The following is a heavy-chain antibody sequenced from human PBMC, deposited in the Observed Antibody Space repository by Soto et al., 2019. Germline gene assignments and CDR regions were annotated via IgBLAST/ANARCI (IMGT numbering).Heavy chain of an antibody. D-gene: IGHD3-22*01. CDR1: GFTISSGGYY. V-gene: IGHV4-31*03. CDR2: IYSSAIT. Sequence: PSETLSLTCTVSGFTISSGGYYWSWIRQHPGKDLELIWYIYSSAITYYNPSLKSRVTISVDASKNHLSLKLGSLTAADKSVYYCARDLDYYDSSGYKPLFEYWGQGTLVTVS. CDR3: ARDLDYYDSSGYKPLFEY. J-gene: IGHJ4*02.